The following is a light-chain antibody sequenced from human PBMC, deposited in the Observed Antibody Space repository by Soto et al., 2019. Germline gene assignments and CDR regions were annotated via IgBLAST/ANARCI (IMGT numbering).Light chain of an antibody. V-gene: IGLV1-40*01. CDR1: SSNIGAGYD. Sequence: QSVLTQPPSVSGAPGQRVTISCTGSSSNIGAGYDVHWYQQLPGTAPKLLIYGNSNRPSGVPDRFSGSKSGTSASLAITGVASDDEADYYCQSYDSRLSYVFGKWTKLTVL. CDR2: GNS. CDR3: QSYDSRLSYV. J-gene: IGLJ1*01.